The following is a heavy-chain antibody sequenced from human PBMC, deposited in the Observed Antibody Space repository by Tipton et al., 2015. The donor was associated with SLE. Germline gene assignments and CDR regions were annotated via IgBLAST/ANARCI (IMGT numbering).Heavy chain of an antibody. Sequence: TLSLTCKVSAGSFTGYYWSWVRQSPTKGLEWIGEIDHTGSTNYNPALKSRVAISADTSNNQFSLELRSVTAADTAVYYCARHLGVIVAFEVWGQGTVLTVSS. D-gene: IGHD3-10*01. J-gene: IGHJ3*01. CDR1: AGSFTGYY. CDR2: IDHTGST. CDR3: ARHLGVIVAFEV. V-gene: IGHV4-34*01.